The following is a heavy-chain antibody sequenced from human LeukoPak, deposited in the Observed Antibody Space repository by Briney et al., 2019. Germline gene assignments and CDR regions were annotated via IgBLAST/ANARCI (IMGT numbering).Heavy chain of an antibody. J-gene: IGHJ1*01. Sequence: ASVKVSCKASANTLINYYIHWVRQAPGQGLEWMGTINPSGDITNYAQKFQGRVTLTRDTSTSTVYMELSSLTSEDTAVYYCARPPVCGGDCYKYLQQWGQGTLVIVSS. V-gene: IGHV1-46*01. D-gene: IGHD2-21*02. CDR2: INPSGDIT. CDR3: ARPPVCGGDCYKYLQQ. CDR1: ANTLINYY.